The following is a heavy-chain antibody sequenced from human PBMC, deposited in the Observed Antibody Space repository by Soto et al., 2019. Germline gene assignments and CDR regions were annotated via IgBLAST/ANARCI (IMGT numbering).Heavy chain of an antibody. CDR2: IGSSGGST. D-gene: IGHD3-3*01. CDR3: AKGLRFLEWLSLAPFDY. CDR1: GFTFDTYA. J-gene: IGHJ4*02. V-gene: IGHV3-23*01. Sequence: GGSLRLSCAASGFTFDTYAMNWVRQAPGKGLEWVSAIGSSGGSTYYADSVKGRFTISRDNSKNTLYLQMNSLRAEDTAVYYCAKGLRFLEWLSLAPFDYWGQGTLVTVSS.